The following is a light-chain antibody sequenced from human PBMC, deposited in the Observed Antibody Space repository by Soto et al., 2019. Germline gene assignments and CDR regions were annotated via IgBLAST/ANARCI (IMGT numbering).Light chain of an antibody. J-gene: IGLJ1*01. Sequence: QAVVTQPPSASGTLGQRVTISCSGSSSNIGSNTVNWYQQLPGTAPKLLIYSNNQRPSGVPDRFSGSKSGTSASLAISGLQSEDEADYYCAAWEDSLNGYAFGTGSKLTV. CDR3: AAWEDSLNGYA. V-gene: IGLV1-44*01. CDR2: SNN. CDR1: SSNIGSNT.